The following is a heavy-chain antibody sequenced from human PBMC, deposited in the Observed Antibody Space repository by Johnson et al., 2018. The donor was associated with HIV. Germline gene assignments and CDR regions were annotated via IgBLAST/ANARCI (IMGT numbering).Heavy chain of an antibody. V-gene: IGHV3-30*04. CDR3: ARGHTWPKSGFDF. CDR1: GFTFSSYA. D-gene: IGHD3-3*01. J-gene: IGHJ3*01. CDR2: ISYDGSNK. Sequence: QVQLVESGGGVVQPGRSLRLSCAASGFTFSSYAMHWVRQAPGKGLEWVAVISYDGSNKYYADSVKGRFTISRDNSKNTLYLQMNSLRAEDTAVYYCARGHTWPKSGFDFWGQGTIVTVSS.